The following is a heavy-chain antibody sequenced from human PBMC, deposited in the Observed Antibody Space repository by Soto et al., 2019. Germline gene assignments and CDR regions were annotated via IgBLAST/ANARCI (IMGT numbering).Heavy chain of an antibody. V-gene: IGHV4-59*01. CDR3: ARVSSYAILAGYNYGMAV. CDR1: GGSISSNY. J-gene: IGHJ6*02. Sequence: SETLSLTCTVSGGSISSNYWSWIRQPPGKGLEWIGYIYYSGSTNYNPSLKSRVTISVDTSKNQFSLKLSSVTAADTAVYYCARVSSYAILAGYNYGMAVWGQGTTVT. D-gene: IGHD3-9*01. CDR2: IYYSGST.